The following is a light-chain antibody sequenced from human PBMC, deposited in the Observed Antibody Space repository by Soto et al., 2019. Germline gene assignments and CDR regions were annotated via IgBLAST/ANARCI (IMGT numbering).Light chain of an antibody. CDR1: QSISSY. Sequence: DIQMTQSPSSLSASVGDRVTITCRASQSISSYLNWYQQKPGKAPKLLIYAASSLQSGVPSRFSGSGSGTDCTLTISSLQPEDFATYYCQQSYSTPLFGPGTKVDIK. CDR3: QQSYSTPL. V-gene: IGKV1-39*01. J-gene: IGKJ3*01. CDR2: AAS.